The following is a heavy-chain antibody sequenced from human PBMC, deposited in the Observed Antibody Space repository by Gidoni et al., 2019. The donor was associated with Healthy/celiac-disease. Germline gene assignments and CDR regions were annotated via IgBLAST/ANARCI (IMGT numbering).Heavy chain of an antibody. Sequence: QVQLQESGPGLVKPSQTLSLTCTVSGGSVSSGGYYWSWIRQHPGKSLEWIGYIYYSGSTYYNPSLKSRVTISVDTSKNQFSLKLSSVTAADTAVYYCASWGSQYVTGAFDIWGQGTMVTVSS. J-gene: IGHJ3*02. V-gene: IGHV4-31*03. CDR3: ASWGSQYVTGAFDI. D-gene: IGHD3-16*01. CDR2: IYYSGST. CDR1: GGSVSSGGYY.